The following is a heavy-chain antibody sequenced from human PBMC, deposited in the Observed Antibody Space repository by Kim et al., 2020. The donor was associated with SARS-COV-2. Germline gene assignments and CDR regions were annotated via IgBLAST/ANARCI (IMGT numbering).Heavy chain of an antibody. J-gene: IGHJ4*02. V-gene: IGHV4-59*13. CDR3: ARAAASGWPLTSVVTAILAFDY. CDR1: GGSISSYY. D-gene: IGHD2-21*02. CDR2: IYYSGST. Sequence: SETLSLTCTVSGGSISSYYWSWIRQPPGKGLEWIGYIYYSGSTNYNPSLKSRVTISVDTSKNQFSLKLSSVTAADTAVYYCARAAASGWPLTSVVTAILAFDYWGQGTLVTVSS.